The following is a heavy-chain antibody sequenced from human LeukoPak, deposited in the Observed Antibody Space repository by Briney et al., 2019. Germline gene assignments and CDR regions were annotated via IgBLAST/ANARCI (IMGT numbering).Heavy chain of an antibody. CDR3: ARDLKVEDNSGYYAFDY. J-gene: IGHJ4*02. V-gene: IGHV3-74*01. Sequence: PGGSLRLSCAASGLTFSSHWMHWVRQAPGKGLVWVSRITNDGSSTTYADSVKGRFTISRDNAKNMLYLQVNSLRAEDTAVYYCARDLKVEDNSGYYAFDYWGQGTLVTVSS. D-gene: IGHD3-22*01. CDR1: GLTFSSHW. CDR2: ITNDGSST.